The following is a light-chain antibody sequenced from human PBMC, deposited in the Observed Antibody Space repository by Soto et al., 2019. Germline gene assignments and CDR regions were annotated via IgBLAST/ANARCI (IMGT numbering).Light chain of an antibody. Sequence: EIVMTQSPATLSASPGERATLSCRASQSVSSNLAWYQQKPDQAPRLLIYGASTRATGIPARFSSSGSGTEFTLTISTLQSEDFAVYYCQQYNNWPPLTFGGGTKVEIK. CDR1: QSVSSN. V-gene: IGKV3-15*01. CDR2: GAS. J-gene: IGKJ4*01. CDR3: QQYNNWPPLT.